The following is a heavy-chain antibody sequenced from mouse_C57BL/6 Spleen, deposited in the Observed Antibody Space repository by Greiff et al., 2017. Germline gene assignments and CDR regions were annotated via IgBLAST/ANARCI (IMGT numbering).Heavy chain of an antibody. D-gene: IGHD1-1*01. CDR2: IHPNSGST. Sequence: VQLQQPGAELVKPGASVKLSCKASGYTFTSYWMHWVKQRPGQGLEWIGMIHPNSGSTNYNEKFKSKATLTVDKSSSTAYMQLSSLTSEDSAVYYCARYYYGSSYYFDYWGQGTTLTVSS. CDR1: GYTFTSYW. J-gene: IGHJ2*01. CDR3: ARYYYGSSYYFDY. V-gene: IGHV1-64*01.